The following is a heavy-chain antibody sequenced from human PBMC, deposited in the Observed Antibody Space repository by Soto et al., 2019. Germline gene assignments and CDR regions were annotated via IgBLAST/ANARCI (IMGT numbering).Heavy chain of an antibody. D-gene: IGHD3-22*01. Sequence: QVHLQESGPGRVKPSQTLSLTCTVSGGSISSGGYYCNWIRQHPGKGLEWIGYIYYSGSTYYNPSLKSRVTISVDTSKNQFSLQLSSVTAADTAVYYCARDTGAYYYDSSGYRDYFDYWGQGTLVTVSS. CDR2: IYYSGST. J-gene: IGHJ4*02. V-gene: IGHV4-31*03. CDR1: GGSISSGGYY. CDR3: ARDTGAYYYDSSGYRDYFDY.